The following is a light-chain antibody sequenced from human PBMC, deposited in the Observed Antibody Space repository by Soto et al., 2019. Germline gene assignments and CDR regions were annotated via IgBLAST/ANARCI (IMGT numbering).Light chain of an antibody. CDR3: GSYAGINNFGV. V-gene: IGLV2-8*01. CDR2: EVN. CDR1: SSDVGGYKY. J-gene: IGLJ1*01. Sequence: QSALTQPPSASGSPGQSVTISCTGTSSDVGGYKYVSWYQQHPGKAPNLMIFEVNKRPSGVPDRFSGSKSGNTASLTVSGLQAEDEADYYCGSYAGINNFGVFGTGTKVTVL.